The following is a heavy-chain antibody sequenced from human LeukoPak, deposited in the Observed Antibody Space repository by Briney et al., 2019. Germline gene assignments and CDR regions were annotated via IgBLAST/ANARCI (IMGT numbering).Heavy chain of an antibody. CDR2: IYYSGST. D-gene: IGHD5-12*01. V-gene: IGHV4-39*07. CDR3: AGERGYKDYYMDV. J-gene: IGHJ6*03. Sequence: PSETLSLTCTVSGGSISSSSYYWGWIRQPPGKGLEWIGSIYYSGSTYYNPSLKSRVTISVDTSKNQFSLKLSSVTAADTAVYYCAGERGYKDYYMDVWGKGTTVTVSS. CDR1: GGSISSSSYY.